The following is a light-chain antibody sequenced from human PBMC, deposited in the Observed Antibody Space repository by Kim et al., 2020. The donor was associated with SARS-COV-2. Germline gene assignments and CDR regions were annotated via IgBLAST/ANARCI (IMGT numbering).Light chain of an antibody. CDR1: RLGDKY. CDR3: QAWDSRTVI. CDR2: EGT. J-gene: IGLJ2*01. V-gene: IGLV3-1*01. Sequence: SYELTQPPSVSVSPGQTASITCSGDRLGDKYACWYQQKPGQSPVLVIYEGTERPSGIPERFSGSKSGTTATLTISGTKATDEADYYCQAWDSRTVIFGGGTQLTVL.